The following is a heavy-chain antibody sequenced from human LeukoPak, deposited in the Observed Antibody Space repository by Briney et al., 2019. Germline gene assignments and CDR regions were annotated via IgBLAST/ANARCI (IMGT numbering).Heavy chain of an antibody. CDR2: ISSSSSYI. CDR3: ARGDTDYGDYYFDY. V-gene: IGHV3-21*04. D-gene: IGHD4-17*01. J-gene: IGHJ4*02. CDR1: GFTFSSYS. Sequence: GGSLRLSCAASGFTFSSYSMNWVRQAPGKGLEWVSSISSSSSYIYYADSVKGRFTISRDNAKNSLYLQMNSLRAEDTAVYYCARGDTDYGDYYFDYWGQGTLVTVSS.